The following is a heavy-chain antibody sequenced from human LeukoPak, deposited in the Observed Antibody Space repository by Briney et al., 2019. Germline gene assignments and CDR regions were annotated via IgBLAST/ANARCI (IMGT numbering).Heavy chain of an antibody. CDR3: ARVGRDGYNYYYFDY. J-gene: IGHJ4*02. D-gene: IGHD5-24*01. Sequence: SETLSLTCTASGGSISSYYWSWIRQPAGKGLEWIGRIYTSGSTNYNPSLKSRLTMSVDTSKNQFSLKLSSVTAADTAVYYCARVGRDGYNYYYFDYWGQGTLVTVSS. V-gene: IGHV4-4*07. CDR2: IYTSGST. CDR1: GGSISSYY.